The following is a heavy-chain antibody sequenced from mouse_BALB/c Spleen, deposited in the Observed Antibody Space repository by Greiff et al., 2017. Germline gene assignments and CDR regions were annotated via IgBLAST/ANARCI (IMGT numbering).Heavy chain of an antibody. CDR2: IWAGGST. CDR1: GFSLTSYG. D-gene: IGHD2-1*01. J-gene: IGHJ3*01. V-gene: IGHV2-9*02. Sequence: QVQLKESGPGLVAPSQSLSITCTVSGFSLTSYGVHWVRQPPGKGLEWLGVIWAGGSTNYNSALMSRLSISKDNSKSQVFLKMNSLQTGDTAMYYCATYGNYAYWGQGTLVTVSA. CDR3: ATYGNYAY.